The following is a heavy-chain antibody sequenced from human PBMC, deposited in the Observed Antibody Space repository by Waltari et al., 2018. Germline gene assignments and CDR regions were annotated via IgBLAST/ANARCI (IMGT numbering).Heavy chain of an antibody. Sequence: EVQLVESGGGLVKPGGSLRLSCAASGFTFSSYSMHWVRQAPGKGLEWVSSISSSSSYIYYADSVKGRFTISRDNAKNSLYLQMNSLRAEDTAVYYCAREIRGAPAAFDIWGQGTMVTVSS. CDR2: ISSSSSYI. D-gene: IGHD1-26*01. J-gene: IGHJ3*02. CDR3: AREIRGAPAAFDI. V-gene: IGHV3-21*01. CDR1: GFTFSSYS.